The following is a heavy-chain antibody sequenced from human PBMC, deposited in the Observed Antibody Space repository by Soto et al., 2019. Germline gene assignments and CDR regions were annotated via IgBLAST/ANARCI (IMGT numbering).Heavy chain of an antibody. CDR2: ISSSGGST. CDR3: AKKRSYYFDY. V-gene: IGHV3-23*01. J-gene: IGHJ4*02. D-gene: IGHD3-10*01. Sequence: PGGSLRLSCAASGFTFSSYAMSWVRQAPGKGLEWVSVISSSGGSTDYADSVKGRFTISRDNSKNTLYLQMNSLRAEDTAVYYCAKKRSYYFDYWGQGTLVTVSS. CDR1: GFTFSSYA.